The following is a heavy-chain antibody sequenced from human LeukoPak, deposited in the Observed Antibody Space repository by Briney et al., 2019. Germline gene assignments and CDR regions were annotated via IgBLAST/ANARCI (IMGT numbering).Heavy chain of an antibody. V-gene: IGHV3-30*18. CDR2: ISYDGSNK. J-gene: IGHJ6*02. D-gene: IGHD3-10*01. CDR3: AKPPEIMVRGVRYYYYYYGMDV. Sequence: GGSLRLSCAASGFTFSSYGMHWVRQAPGKGLEWVAVISYDGSNKYYADSVKGRFTISRDNSKNTLYLQMNSLRAEDTAVYYCAKPPEIMVRGVRYYYYYYGMDVWGQGTTVTVSS. CDR1: GFTFSSYG.